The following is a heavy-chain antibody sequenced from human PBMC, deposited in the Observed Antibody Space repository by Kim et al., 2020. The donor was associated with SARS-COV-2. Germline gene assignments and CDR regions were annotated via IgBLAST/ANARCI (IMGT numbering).Heavy chain of an antibody. J-gene: IGHJ6*02. CDR3: ARHFILTGYHDGMDV. V-gene: IGHV3-72*01. D-gene: IGHD3-9*01. Sequence: ASVKGRFTISRDDSKNSLYLQMNSLKTEDTAVYYCARHFILTGYHDGMDVWGQGTTVTVSS.